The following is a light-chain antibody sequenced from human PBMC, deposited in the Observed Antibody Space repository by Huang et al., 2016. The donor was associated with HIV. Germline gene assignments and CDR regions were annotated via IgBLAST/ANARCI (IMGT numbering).Light chain of an antibody. CDR1: QSVYSSSTSKDY. CDR3: QQYYSSPQT. CDR2: WAS. J-gene: IGKJ1*01. Sequence: DIIMTQSPDSLAVSLGERATLNCRSSQSVYSSSTSKDYMAGFQQKPGQPRRLLLFWASTREAGVPDRFTGSGSGTHFTLTIASLEAEDAAIYYCQQYYSSPQTFGQGTRVEVK. V-gene: IGKV4-1*01.